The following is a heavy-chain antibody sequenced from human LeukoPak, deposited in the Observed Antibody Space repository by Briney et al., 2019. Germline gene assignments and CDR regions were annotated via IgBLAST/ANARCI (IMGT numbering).Heavy chain of an antibody. CDR3: ASPGPYYSETSGYLVF. D-gene: IGHD3-22*01. J-gene: IGHJ4*02. Sequence: PSETLSLTCTVSGYSISSGYYWGWIRQPPGKGLEWIGSIYHSGSTYYNPSLKSRVTISVDTSKNQFSLKLSSVTAADTAVYYCASPGPYYSETSGYLVFWGQGILVTVSS. CDR1: GYSISSGYY. V-gene: IGHV4-38-2*02. CDR2: IYHSGST.